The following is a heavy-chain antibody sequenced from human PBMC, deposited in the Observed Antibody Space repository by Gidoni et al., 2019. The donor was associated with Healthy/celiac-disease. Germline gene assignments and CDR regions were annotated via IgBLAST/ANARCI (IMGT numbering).Heavy chain of an antibody. V-gene: IGHV3-21*01. CDR3: ARGIVGATVGSYYYMDV. D-gene: IGHD1-26*01. CDR2: ISSSSSYI. CDR1: GFTFSSYS. Sequence: EVQLVESGGGLVKPGGSLRLSCAASGFTFSSYSMNWVRQAPGKGLEWVSSISSSSSYIYYADSVKGRFTISRDNAKNSLYLQMNSLRAEDTAVYYCARGIVGATVGSYYYMDVWGKGTTVTVSS. J-gene: IGHJ6*03.